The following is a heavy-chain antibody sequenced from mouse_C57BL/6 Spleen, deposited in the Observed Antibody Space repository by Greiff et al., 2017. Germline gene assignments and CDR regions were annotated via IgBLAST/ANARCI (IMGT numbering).Heavy chain of an antibody. J-gene: IGHJ2*01. D-gene: IGHD1-1*01. V-gene: IGHV5-4*01. Sequence: EVHLVESGGGLVKPGGSLKLSCAASGFTFSSYAMSWVRQTPEKRLEWVATISDGGSYTYYPDNVKGRFTISRDNAKNNLYLQMSHLKSEDTAMYYCARDGDGSSPFDYWGQGTTLTVSS. CDR3: ARDGDGSSPFDY. CDR2: ISDGGSYT. CDR1: GFTFSSYA.